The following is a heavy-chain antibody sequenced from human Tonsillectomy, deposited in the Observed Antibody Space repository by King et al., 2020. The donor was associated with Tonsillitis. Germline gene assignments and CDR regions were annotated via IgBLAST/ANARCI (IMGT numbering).Heavy chain of an antibody. J-gene: IGHJ3*02. D-gene: IGHD1-26*01. Sequence: VQLVESGGGVVQPGRSLRLSCAASGFTFSSYGMHWVRQAPGKGLEWVAVILYDGSNKYYADSVKGRFTISRDNSKNMLYLQMNSLRAEDTAVYYCARESGSHRWAVDIWGQGTMVSVSS. CDR3: ARESGSHRWAVDI. CDR1: GFTFSSYG. CDR2: ILYDGSNK. V-gene: IGHV3-33*01.